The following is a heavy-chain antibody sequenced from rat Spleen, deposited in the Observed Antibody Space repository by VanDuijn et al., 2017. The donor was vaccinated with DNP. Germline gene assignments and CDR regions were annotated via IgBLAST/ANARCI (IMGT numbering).Heavy chain of an antibody. CDR3: AALTTAPFEY. V-gene: IGHV5-34*01. Sequence: EVQLVESGGGLVQPGRSLKLSCAASEFTFSRSDVAWIRQAPGKGLEWISSISHSGTYIYYADTVKGRFTISRENAKNTLTLQMTSLRSEDTALYYCAALTTAPFEYWGQGVMVTVSS. D-gene: IGHD1-11*01. J-gene: IGHJ2*01. CDR2: ISHSGTYI. CDR1: EFTFSRSD.